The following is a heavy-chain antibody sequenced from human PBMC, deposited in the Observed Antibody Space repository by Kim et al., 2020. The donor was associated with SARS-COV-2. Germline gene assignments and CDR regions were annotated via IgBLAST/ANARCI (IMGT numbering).Heavy chain of an antibody. D-gene: IGHD2-15*01. V-gene: IGHV4-4*07. CDR1: GGSISGSY. Sequence: SETLSLTCTVSGGSISGSYWSWVRQPAWKGLDWIGRIYVTGTSGTTIYNPSLMSRFAMSLNTPKNQFLLKLSSVTAADTPVYYWAVICFLSLAWDYF. J-gene: IGHJ4*01. CDR2: IYVTGTSGTT. CDR3: AVICFLSLAWDYF.